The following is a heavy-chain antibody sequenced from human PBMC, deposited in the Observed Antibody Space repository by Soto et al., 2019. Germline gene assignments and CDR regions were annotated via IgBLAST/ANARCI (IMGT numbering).Heavy chain of an antibody. J-gene: IGHJ6*02. D-gene: IGHD1-26*01. CDR2: IYPDDSQT. V-gene: IGHV5-51*01. Sequence: GESLKISCKGSGYSFLNYWIGWVRQMPGKDLEWIGVIYPDDSQTRYSPSFQGHVAISHDKSISTAYLQRSSLKASDTPMSYCARHVGATNSAMDVLGQGTTVTVSS. CDR3: ARHVGATNSAMDV. CDR1: GYSFLNYW.